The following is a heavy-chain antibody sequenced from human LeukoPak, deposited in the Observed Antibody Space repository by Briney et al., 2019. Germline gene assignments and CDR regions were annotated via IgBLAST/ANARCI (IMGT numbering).Heavy chain of an antibody. Sequence: PGGSLRLSCAASGFTLSDHYMDWVRQAPGKGLEWVGRIRNKVNSHTTEYAASVKGRFTISRDDSKNSLYLQMNSLKTEDTAVYFCARISDMVDAFDMWGPGTMVIVSS. CDR3: ARISDMVDAFDM. D-gene: IGHD2-15*01. CDR1: GFTLSDHY. CDR2: IRNKVNSHTT. J-gene: IGHJ3*02. V-gene: IGHV3-72*01.